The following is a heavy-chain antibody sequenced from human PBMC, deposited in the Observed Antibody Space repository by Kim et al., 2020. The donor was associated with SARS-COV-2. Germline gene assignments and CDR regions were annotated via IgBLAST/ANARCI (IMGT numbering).Heavy chain of an antibody. Sequence: GGSLRLSCAASGFTVSSNYMSWVRQAPGKGLEWVSVIYSGGSTYYADSVKGRFTISRDNSKNTLYLQMNSLRAEDTAVYYCARDLLVAAAGTPNYYYYYGMDVWVQGTTVTVSS. J-gene: IGHJ6*02. D-gene: IGHD6-13*01. CDR1: GFTVSSNY. CDR2: IYSGGST. V-gene: IGHV3-66*01. CDR3: ARDLLVAAAGTPNYYYYYGMDV.